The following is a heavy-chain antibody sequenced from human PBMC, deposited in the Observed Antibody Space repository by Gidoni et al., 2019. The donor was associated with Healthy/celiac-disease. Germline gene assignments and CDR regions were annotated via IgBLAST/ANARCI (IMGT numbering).Heavy chain of an antibody. V-gene: IGHV3-23*04. Sequence: EVQLVESGGGLVQPGGSLCLSCAASGLTFSSYAMRRVRQAPGEGLEWVSAISGSGGSTDYADAVKGRFTISRDNSKNTLYLQMNSLRAEDTAVYYCAKQIAARPGDYWGQGTLVTVSS. CDR3: AKQIAARPGDY. CDR1: GLTFSSYA. J-gene: IGHJ4*02. D-gene: IGHD6-6*01. CDR2: ISGSGGST.